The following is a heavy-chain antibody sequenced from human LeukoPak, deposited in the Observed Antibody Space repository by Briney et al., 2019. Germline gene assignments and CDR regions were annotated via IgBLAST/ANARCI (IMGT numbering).Heavy chain of an antibody. CDR3: ARERSSSWYGDWFDP. D-gene: IGHD6-13*01. J-gene: IGHJ5*02. CDR2: IYYSGST. Sequence: SETLSLTCTVSGGSISSYYWSWIRQPPGKGLEWIGYIYYSGSTNYNPSLKSRVTISVDTSKNQFSLKLSSVTAADTAVYYCARERSSSWYGDWFDPWGQGTLVTASS. V-gene: IGHV4-59*01. CDR1: GGSISSYY.